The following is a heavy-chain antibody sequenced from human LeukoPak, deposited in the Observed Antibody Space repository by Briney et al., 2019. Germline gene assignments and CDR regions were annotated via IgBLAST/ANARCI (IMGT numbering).Heavy chain of an antibody. D-gene: IGHD3-3*01. V-gene: IGHV4-59*01. CDR1: GGSISSYY. Sequence: PSETLSLTCTVSGGSISSYYWSWIRQPPGKGLEWIGYIYYSGSTNYNPSLKSRVTISVDTSKNQFSLKLSSVTAADTAVYYCARVRGQRYYDFWSGRSCAFDIWGQGTMVTVSS. J-gene: IGHJ3*02. CDR3: ARVRGQRYYDFWSGRSCAFDI. CDR2: IYYSGST.